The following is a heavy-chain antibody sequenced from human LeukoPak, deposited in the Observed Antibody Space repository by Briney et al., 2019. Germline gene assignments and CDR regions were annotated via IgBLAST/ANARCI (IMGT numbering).Heavy chain of an antibody. Sequence: PSETLSLTCAIYGGSFSGYYWSWIRQPPGKGLEWIGEINHSGSTNYNPSLRSRVTISVDTSKNQFSLKLSSVTAADTAVYYCARTYYYGSGKIDPWGQGTLVTVSS. D-gene: IGHD3-10*01. CDR1: GGSFSGYY. CDR3: ARTYYYGSGKIDP. V-gene: IGHV4-34*01. CDR2: INHSGST. J-gene: IGHJ5*02.